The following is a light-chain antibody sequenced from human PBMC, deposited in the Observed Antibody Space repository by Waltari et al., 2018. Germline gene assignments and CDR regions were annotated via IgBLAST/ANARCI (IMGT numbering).Light chain of an antibody. Sequence: QSALTQPASVSGSPGQSITISCTGTSSDVGGYNYVSWYQQHPGKAPKLMIYEVTARPSVISYRFSASKSGNTASLTISGLQAEDEADYYCGSYTSSSTFYLFGTGTKVTVL. CDR3: GSYTSSSTFYL. J-gene: IGLJ1*01. CDR1: SSDVGGYNY. V-gene: IGLV2-14*03. CDR2: EVT.